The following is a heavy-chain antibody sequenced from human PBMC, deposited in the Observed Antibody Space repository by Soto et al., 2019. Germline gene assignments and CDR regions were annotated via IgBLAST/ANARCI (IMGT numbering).Heavy chain of an antibody. D-gene: IGHD1-7*01. Sequence: SQTLSLTCAISGDSVSSNSAAWNWIRPSPSRGLEWLGRTYYRSKWYNDYAVSVKSRITINPDTSKNQFSLQLNSVTPEDTAVYYCARECGPSNWNYFYYYYGMDVWGQGTTVTVSS. CDR1: GDSVSSNSAA. CDR2: TYYRSKWYN. V-gene: IGHV6-1*01. CDR3: ARECGPSNWNYFYYYYGMDV. J-gene: IGHJ6*02.